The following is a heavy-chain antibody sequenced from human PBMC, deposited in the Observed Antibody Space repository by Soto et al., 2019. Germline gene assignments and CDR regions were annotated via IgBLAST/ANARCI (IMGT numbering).Heavy chain of an antibody. CDR1: GGSFSGYY. V-gene: IGHV4-34*01. J-gene: IGHJ6*02. CDR3: ASVYNVLRFLEWPNLYGMDV. D-gene: IGHD3-3*01. Sequence: SETLSLTCAVYGGSFSGYYWSWIRQPPGKGLEWIGEINHSGSTNYNPSLKSRVTISVDTSKNQFSLKLSSVTAADTAVYYCASVYNVLRFLEWPNLYGMDVWGQGTTLTVS. CDR2: INHSGST.